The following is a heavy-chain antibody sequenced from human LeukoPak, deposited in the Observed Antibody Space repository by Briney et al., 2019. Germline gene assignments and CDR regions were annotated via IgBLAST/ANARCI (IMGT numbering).Heavy chain of an antibody. Sequence: PGGSLRLSCAASGFTFSSYAMHWVRQAPGKGLEWVAVIWYDGSNKYYADSVKGRFTISRDNSKNTLYLQMNSLRAEDTAVYYCARGESSRSGIHWGQGTLVTVSS. CDR1: GFTFSSYA. CDR2: IWYDGSNK. CDR3: ARGESSRSGIH. J-gene: IGHJ4*02. V-gene: IGHV3-33*08.